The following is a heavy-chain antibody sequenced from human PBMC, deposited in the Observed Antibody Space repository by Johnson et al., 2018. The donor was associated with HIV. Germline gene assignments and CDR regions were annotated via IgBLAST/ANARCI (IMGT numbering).Heavy chain of an antibody. Sequence: VQLVESGGGVVQPGGSLRLSCAASGFTFSSYDMHWVRQATGKGLEWVSAIGTAGDTYYPGSVKGRFAISRENAKNSLYLQMNSLRAEDTAVYYCARDHSSGWWSGAFDIWGQGTMVTVSS. CDR1: GFTFSSYD. J-gene: IGHJ3*02. V-gene: IGHV3-13*01. CDR2: IGTAGDT. CDR3: ARDHSSGWWSGAFDI. D-gene: IGHD6-19*01.